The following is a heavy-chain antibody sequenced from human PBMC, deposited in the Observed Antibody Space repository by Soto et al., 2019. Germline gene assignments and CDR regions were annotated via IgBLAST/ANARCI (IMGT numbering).Heavy chain of an antibody. CDR1: GFTFSSYA. CDR3: ARAPGTYAFPYPFDP. Sequence: EVQLLESGGGLAQPGGSLRLTCAASGFTFSSYAMSWVRHAPGTGLEWGSSISGNGDNTFYGESVKGRITISTDNCKNTLHLQMTTPRAAEPAVYYSARAPGTYAFPYPFDPWRKGTLVTVSS. J-gene: IGHJ5*02. V-gene: IGHV3-23*01. D-gene: IGHD3-3*01. CDR2: ISGNGDNT.